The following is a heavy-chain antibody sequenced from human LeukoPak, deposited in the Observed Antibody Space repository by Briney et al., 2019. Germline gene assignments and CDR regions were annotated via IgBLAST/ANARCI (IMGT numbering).Heavy chain of an antibody. CDR2: INPSGGST. V-gene: IGHV1-46*01. CDR1: GYTFTSYY. Sequence: ASVTVSCKASGYTFTSYYMHWVRQAPGQGLEWMGIINPSGGSTSYAQKFQGRVTMTRDMSTSTVYMELSSLRSEDTAVYYCARDPIGYCTNGVCYYWYFDLWGRGTLVTVSS. D-gene: IGHD2-8*01. J-gene: IGHJ2*01. CDR3: ARDPIGYCTNGVCYYWYFDL.